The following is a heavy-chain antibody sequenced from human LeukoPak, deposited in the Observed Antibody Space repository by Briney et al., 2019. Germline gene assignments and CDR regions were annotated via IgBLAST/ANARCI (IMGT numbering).Heavy chain of an antibody. J-gene: IGHJ4*02. CDR2: IIPIFGTA. D-gene: IGHD5-12*01. Sequence: SVKVSCKASGGTFSSYAISWVRQAPGQGLEWMGGIIPIFGTANYAQKFQGRVTITADESTSTAYMELSSLRSEDTAVYYCARAQGSATISGAIDYWGQGTLVTVSS. CDR3: ARAQGSATISGAIDY. V-gene: IGHV1-69*13. CDR1: GGTFSSYA.